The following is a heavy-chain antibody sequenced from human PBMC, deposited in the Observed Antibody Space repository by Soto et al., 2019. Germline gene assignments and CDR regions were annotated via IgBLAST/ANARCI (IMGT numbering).Heavy chain of an antibody. Sequence: SVKVSCKASGFTFTTSAVQWVRQTRGQRLEWRGWIVVASGETNYAQKFQGRVTITRDVSTSTAYMDLSRLRSEDKAVYYCVADNTEQTHITQEDDAFDIWGQGTMITV. CDR3: VADNTEQTHITQEDDAFDI. J-gene: IGHJ3*02. V-gene: IGHV1-58*01. CDR2: IVVASGET. CDR1: GFTFTTSA. D-gene: IGHD1-20*01.